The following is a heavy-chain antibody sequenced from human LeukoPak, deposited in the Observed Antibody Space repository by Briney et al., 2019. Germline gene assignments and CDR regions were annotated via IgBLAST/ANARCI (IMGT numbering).Heavy chain of an antibody. D-gene: IGHD4-17*01. J-gene: IGHJ4*02. Sequence: GGSLRLSCAASGFTSINYGMHWVRQAPGKGLEWVAVISYDATNKYYADSVKGRFTISRDNSKNTLYLQMNSLKTDDTAVYYCANYGDYQYFDYWGQGTPVTVSS. CDR2: ISYDATNK. V-gene: IGHV3-30*18. CDR1: GFTSINYG. CDR3: ANYGDYQYFDY.